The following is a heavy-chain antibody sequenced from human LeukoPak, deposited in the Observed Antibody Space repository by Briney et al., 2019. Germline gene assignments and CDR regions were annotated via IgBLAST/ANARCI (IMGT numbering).Heavy chain of an antibody. CDR3: ARRRSERWLSRYYYYYMDV. CDR2: INHSGST. CDR1: GGYFSGYY. J-gene: IGHJ6*03. D-gene: IGHD5-24*01. Sequence: SETLSLTCAVYGGYFSGYYWSWIRQPPGKGLEWIGEINHSGSTNYNPSLKSRVTISVDTSKNQFSLKLSSVTAADTAVYYCARRRSERWLSRYYYYYMDVWGKGTTVTVSS. V-gene: IGHV4-34*01.